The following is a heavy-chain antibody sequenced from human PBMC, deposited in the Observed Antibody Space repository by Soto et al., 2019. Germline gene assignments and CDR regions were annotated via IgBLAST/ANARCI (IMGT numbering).Heavy chain of an antibody. J-gene: IGHJ4*02. Sequence: SGTPSLSCTVSGGSISSGGYYWSWIRQHPGKGLEWIGYIYYSGSTYYNPSLKSRVTISVDTSKNQFSLKLSSVTAADTAVYYCARDYYGSGSYYSKKPHNLFASRGQGNLVVV. CDR1: GGSISSGGYY. CDR2: IYYSGST. CDR3: ARDYYGSGSYYSKKPHNLFAS. V-gene: IGHV4-31*03. D-gene: IGHD3-10*01.